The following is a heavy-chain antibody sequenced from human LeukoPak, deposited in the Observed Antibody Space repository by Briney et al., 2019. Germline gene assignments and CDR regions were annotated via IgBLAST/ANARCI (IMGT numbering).Heavy chain of an antibody. J-gene: IGHJ4*02. CDR3: ARAVPGLGQVPFDY. Sequence: ASVNVSCKTSGYTFTSYAMNWVRQAPGQGLEWMGWINTNSGNPTYAQGFTGRFVFSLDTSVSTAYLQISSLKAEDTAVYYCARAVPGLGQVPFDYWGQGTLVTVSS. CDR1: GYTFTSYA. V-gene: IGHV7-4-1*02. CDR2: INTNSGNP. D-gene: IGHD2-2*01.